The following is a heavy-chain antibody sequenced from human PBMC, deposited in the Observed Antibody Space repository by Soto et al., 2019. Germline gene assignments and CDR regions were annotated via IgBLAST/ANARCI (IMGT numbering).Heavy chain of an antibody. D-gene: IGHD2-2*01. CDR2: IYYSGST. CDR1: GGSISSSSYY. Sequence: SETLSLTCTVSGGSISSSSYYWGWIRQPPGKGLEWIGSIYYSGSTYYNPSLKSRVTISVDTSKNQFSLKLSSVTAADTAVYYCARSRTRLSIDYWGQGTLVTVSS. V-gene: IGHV4-39*01. J-gene: IGHJ4*02. CDR3: ARSRTRLSIDY.